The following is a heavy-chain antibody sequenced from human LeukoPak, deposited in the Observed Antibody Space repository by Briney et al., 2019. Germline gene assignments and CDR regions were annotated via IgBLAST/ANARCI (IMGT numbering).Heavy chain of an antibody. V-gene: IGHV3-30*02. CDR2: IRYDGSNK. CDR1: GFTFSSNG. D-gene: IGHD2-2*01. Sequence: GRSLRLSCAASGFTFSSNGMYWVRQAPGKGLEWVAFIRYDGSNKYYADSVKGRFTISRDNSKNTLYLQMNSLRAEDTAVYYCAKRANYCSSTSCYRDDAFDIWGQGTMVTVSS. J-gene: IGHJ3*02. CDR3: AKRANYCSSTSCYRDDAFDI.